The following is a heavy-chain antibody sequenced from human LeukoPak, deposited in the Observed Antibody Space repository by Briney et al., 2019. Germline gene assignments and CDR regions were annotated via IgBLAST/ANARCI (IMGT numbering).Heavy chain of an antibody. J-gene: IGHJ4*02. Sequence: ASVKVSCKASGYTFTGYYMHWVRQAPGQGLEWMGWINPNSGGTNYAQKFQGRVTMTRDTSISTAYMELSRLRSDDTPVYYCARWKGYSSSWYRYTHFDYWGQGTLVTVSS. V-gene: IGHV1-2*02. CDR2: INPNSGGT. D-gene: IGHD6-13*01. CDR3: ARWKGYSSSWYRYTHFDY. CDR1: GYTFTGYY.